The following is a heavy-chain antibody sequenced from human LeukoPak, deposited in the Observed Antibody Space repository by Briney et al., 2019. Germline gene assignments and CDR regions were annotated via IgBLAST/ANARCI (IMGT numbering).Heavy chain of an antibody. V-gene: IGHV3-21*01. CDR1: VFTFSSDI. D-gene: IGHD6-6*01. J-gene: IGHJ4*02. CDR3: ARDQGEYSRSSGLDY. Sequence: GGSLRLSCAASVFTFSSDIMNCVRQALGRGRGRVSSISSSSRYIYYADSVKGRFTISRDNDKNSLYLKMNSLRAEATAVYYCARDQGEYSRSSGLDYWGQGTLVIVSS. CDR2: ISSSSRYI.